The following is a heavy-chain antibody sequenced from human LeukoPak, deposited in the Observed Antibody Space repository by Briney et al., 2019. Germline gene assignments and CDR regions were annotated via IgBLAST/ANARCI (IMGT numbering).Heavy chain of an antibody. CDR1: GGSISSYY. V-gene: IGHV4-59*01. D-gene: IGHD3-22*01. CDR3: ARDLDYYDSTWFDP. Sequence: KPSETLSLTCTVSGGSISSYYWSWIRQPPGKGLEWIGYIYYSGSTNYNPSLKSRVTISVDTSKNQFSLKLSSVTAADTAVYYCARDLDYYDSTWFDPWGQGTLVTVSS. J-gene: IGHJ5*02. CDR2: IYYSGST.